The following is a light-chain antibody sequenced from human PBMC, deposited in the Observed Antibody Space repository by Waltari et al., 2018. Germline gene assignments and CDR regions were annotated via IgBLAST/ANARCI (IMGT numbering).Light chain of an antibody. V-gene: IGLV2-8*01. CDR3: NSYAGSNNNV. Sequence: QSALTQPPSASGSPGQSVTISCTGTSNDVGAYNYVSWYQQHPGKAPKLMIYEVTKRHSGVPERFSGSESGNTASLTVSGLQAEDEADYYFNSYAGSNNNVFGTGTKVTVL. CDR2: EVT. J-gene: IGLJ1*01. CDR1: SNDVGAYNY.